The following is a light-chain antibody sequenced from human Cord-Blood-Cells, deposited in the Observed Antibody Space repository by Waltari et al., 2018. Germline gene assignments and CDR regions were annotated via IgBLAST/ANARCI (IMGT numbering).Light chain of an antibody. J-gene: IGLJ2*01. Sequence: SYELTQPPSVSVSPGQTASITCAGAKWGDTEASWYQQKPGQSPGLGIYHESKRPSGLPGRFSGSNSGHTASLAIGGAQAMDEADYYCEAWDSGAVFGGGTKLTIL. V-gene: IGLV3-1*01. CDR3: EAWDSGAV. CDR1: KWGDTE. CDR2: HES.